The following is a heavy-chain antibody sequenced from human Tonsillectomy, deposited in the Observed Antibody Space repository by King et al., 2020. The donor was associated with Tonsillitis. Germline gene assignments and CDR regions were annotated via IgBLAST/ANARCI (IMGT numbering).Heavy chain of an antibody. J-gene: IGHJ4*02. V-gene: IGHV3-30*04. CDR1: GFTFSSYA. CDR2: ISYDGSNK. D-gene: IGHD3-16*02. Sequence: HVQLVESGGGVVQPGRSLRLSCAASGFTFSSYAMHWVRQAPGKGLEWVAVISYDGSNKYYADSVKGRFTISRDNSKNTLYLQMNSLRAEDTAVYYCARDDYDYVWGRYRMNYWGQGTLVTVSS. CDR3: ARDDYDYVWGRYRMNY.